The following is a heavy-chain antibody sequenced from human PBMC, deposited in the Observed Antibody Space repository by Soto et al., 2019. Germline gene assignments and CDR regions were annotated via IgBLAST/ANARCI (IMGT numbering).Heavy chain of an antibody. CDR1: GFTFDDFA. D-gene: IGHD2-2*01. J-gene: IGHJ6*02. Sequence: EVQLVESGGGLVQPGRSLRLSCAASGFTFDDFAMHWVRQAPGKGLEWLSGLDWNSGSVDYAASVKGRFTISRDNADKSLNLQMRSLWGEDTALYYCVKGRGAYQGKFGLDVWGQGTMVTVSS. CDR3: VKGRGAYQGKFGLDV. CDR2: LDWNSGSV. V-gene: IGHV3-9*01.